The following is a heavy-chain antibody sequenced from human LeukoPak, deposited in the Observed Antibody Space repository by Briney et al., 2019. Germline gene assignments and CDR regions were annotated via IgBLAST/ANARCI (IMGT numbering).Heavy chain of an antibody. J-gene: IGHJ4*02. V-gene: IGHV4-61*01. CDR1: GGSVSSGFYY. CDR3: ARDSRATSTYGDYDRGGFDS. Sequence: PSETLSLTRTVSGGSVSSGFYYWNWIRQPPGKGLQWIGYIYYSGSTNYNPSLKSRVTISVDTSRNQFSLKLTSVTAADTAVYYCARDSRATSTYGDYDRGGFDSWGQGTLVTVSS. CDR2: IYYSGST. D-gene: IGHD4-17*01.